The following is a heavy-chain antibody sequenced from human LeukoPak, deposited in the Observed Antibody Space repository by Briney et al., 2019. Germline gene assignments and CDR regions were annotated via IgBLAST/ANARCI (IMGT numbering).Heavy chain of an antibody. Sequence: GGSLRLSCAASGFTFSSYGMHWVRQAPGKGLEWVAVISYDGSNKYYADSVKGRFTISRDNSKNTLYLQMNSLRAEDTAVYYCAKNMATDLYYYYYGMDVWSQGTTVTVSS. CDR3: AKNMATDLYYYYYGMDV. CDR2: ISYDGSNK. CDR1: GFTFSSYG. D-gene: IGHD5-24*01. J-gene: IGHJ6*02. V-gene: IGHV3-30*18.